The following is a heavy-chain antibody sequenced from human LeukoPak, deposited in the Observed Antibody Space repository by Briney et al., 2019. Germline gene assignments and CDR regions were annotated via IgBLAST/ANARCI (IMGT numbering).Heavy chain of an antibody. D-gene: IGHD3-22*01. CDR2: INHSGST. J-gene: IGHJ4*02. V-gene: IGHV4-34*01. Sequence: SETLSLTCAVYGGSFSGYYWSWIRQPPGKGLEWIGEINHSGSTNYNPSLKSRVTISVDTSKNQFSLKLSSVTAADTAVFYCAREVGDDSSGYYFDYWGQGTLVTVSS. CDR1: GGSFSGYY. CDR3: AREVGDDSSGYYFDY.